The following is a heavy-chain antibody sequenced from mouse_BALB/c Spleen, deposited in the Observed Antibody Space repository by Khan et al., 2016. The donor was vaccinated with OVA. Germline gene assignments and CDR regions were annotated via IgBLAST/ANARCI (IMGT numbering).Heavy chain of an antibody. CDR1: GFTFSSYI. J-gene: IGHJ2*01. CDR3: ARHGNYVSFDY. D-gene: IGHD2-1*01. V-gene: IGHV5-12-2*01. Sequence: EVELVESGGGLVQPGGSLKLSCAASGFTFSSYIMSWVRQTPEKRLEWVAYISNGGGSTYYLDTVKGRFIISRDNAKITLYLQMSSLKSEDTAMYYCARHGNYVSFDYWGQGTTLTVSS. CDR2: ISNGGGST.